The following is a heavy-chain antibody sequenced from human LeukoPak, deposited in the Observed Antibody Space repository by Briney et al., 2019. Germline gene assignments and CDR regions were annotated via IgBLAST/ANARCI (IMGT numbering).Heavy chain of an antibody. Sequence: GGSLRLSCAASGFTFSSYGMHWVRQAPGKGLEWVAFIRYDGSNKYYADSVKGRFTISRDNSKNTLYLQMNSLRAEDTAVYYCAKDRGMGVRATVVGSVYYWGQGTLVTVSS. CDR3: AKDRGMGVRATVVGSVYY. D-gene: IGHD4-23*01. CDR2: IRYDGSNK. CDR1: GFTFSSYG. J-gene: IGHJ4*02. V-gene: IGHV3-30*02.